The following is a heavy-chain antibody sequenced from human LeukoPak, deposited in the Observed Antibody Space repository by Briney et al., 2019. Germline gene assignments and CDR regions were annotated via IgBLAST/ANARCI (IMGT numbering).Heavy chain of an antibody. J-gene: IGHJ4*02. CDR3: ARDRGLSGYDLYDY. D-gene: IGHD5-12*01. Sequence: QSGGSLRLSCAASGFTFSNYWMGWVRQAPGKGLEWVANIKHDGSEIYYVDSVKGRFTISRDTAKDSLYLQMNSLRAEDTAVYYCARDRGLSGYDLYDYWGQGTLVTVSS. CDR2: IKHDGSEI. CDR1: GFTFSNYW. V-gene: IGHV3-7*01.